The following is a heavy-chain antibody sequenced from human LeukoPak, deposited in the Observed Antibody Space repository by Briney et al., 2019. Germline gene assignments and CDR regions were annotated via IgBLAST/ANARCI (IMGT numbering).Heavy chain of an antibody. CDR3: ARVFSRIAAAGTGWFDP. CDR1: GYTFTSHG. V-gene: IGHV1-18*01. CDR2: INTCIGNT. J-gene: IGHJ5*02. Sequence: ASVKVSCKASGYTFTSHGFSWVRQAPGQGLEWMGWINTCIGNTNYAQKFQGRVTATTDTSTSTAYMELRSLRSDDTAVYYCARVFSRIAAAGTGWFDPWGQGTLVTVSS. D-gene: IGHD6-13*01.